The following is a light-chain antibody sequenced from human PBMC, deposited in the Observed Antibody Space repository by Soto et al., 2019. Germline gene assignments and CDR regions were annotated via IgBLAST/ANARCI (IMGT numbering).Light chain of an antibody. Sequence: EIVMKQSPATLSVSPGERATLSCRASQSVSSNLAWYQQKPGQAPRLLIYGASTRATGIPARFSGSGSGTEFTLTINSLHSEDFAVYYCQQYNNWPPRGTFGQGTKVEIK. CDR1: QSVSSN. V-gene: IGKV3-15*01. J-gene: IGKJ1*01. CDR3: QQYNNWPPRGT. CDR2: GAS.